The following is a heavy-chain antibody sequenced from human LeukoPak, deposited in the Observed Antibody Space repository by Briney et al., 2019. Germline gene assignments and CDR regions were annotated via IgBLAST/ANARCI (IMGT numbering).Heavy chain of an antibody. J-gene: IGHJ4*02. CDR1: GYTFTGYY. D-gene: IGHD1-1*01. CDR3: AITRGGPVPLYYFDY. V-gene: IGHV1-2*02. Sequence: GASVKVSCKASGYTFTGYYMHWVRQAPGQGLEWMGWINPNSGGTNYAQKFQGRVTMTRDTSISTAYMELSSLRSEDTAVYYCAITRGGPVPLYYFDYWGQGTLVTVSS. CDR2: INPNSGGT.